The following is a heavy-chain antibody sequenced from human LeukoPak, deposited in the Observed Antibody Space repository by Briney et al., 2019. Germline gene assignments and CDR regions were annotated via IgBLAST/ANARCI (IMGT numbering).Heavy chain of an antibody. CDR3: ARYVLRFLERSENYYYMDV. J-gene: IGHJ6*03. CDR1: GFTVSSNY. D-gene: IGHD3-3*01. Sequence: PGGSLRLSCAASGFTVSSNYMSWVRQAPGKGLEWVSVIYSGGSTYYADSVKGRFTISRDNSKNTLYLQMNSLRAEDTAVYYCARYVLRFLERSENYYYMDVWGKGTTVTVSS. V-gene: IGHV3-53*01. CDR2: IYSGGST.